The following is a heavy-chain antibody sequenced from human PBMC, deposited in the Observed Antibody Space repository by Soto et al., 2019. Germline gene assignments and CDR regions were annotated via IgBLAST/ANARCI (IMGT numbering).Heavy chain of an antibody. D-gene: IGHD2-8*01. CDR1: GFTVSSNY. Sequence: GGSLRLSCAASGFTVSSNYMSWVRQAPGKGLEWVSLIYSGGSTYYADSVKGRFTISRDNSKNTLYLQMNSLRAEDTAVYYCAGLGGYCTTSCYGYYAMDVWGQGTTVTVSS. CDR2: IYSGGST. CDR3: AGLGGYCTTSCYGYYAMDV. V-gene: IGHV3-66*04. J-gene: IGHJ6*02.